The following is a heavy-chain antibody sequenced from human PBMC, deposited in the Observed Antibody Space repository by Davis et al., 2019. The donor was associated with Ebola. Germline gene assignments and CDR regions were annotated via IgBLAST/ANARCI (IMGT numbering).Heavy chain of an antibody. J-gene: IGHJ2*01. CDR3: ARANEWLPGYFDS. CDR1: GGSISSGGYY. D-gene: IGHD6-19*01. Sequence: SETLSLTCTVSGGSISSGGYYWSWIRQHPGKGLEWIGYIYYSGSTYYNPSLKSRVTISVDTSKNQFSLKLSSVTAADTAVYYCARANEWLPGYFDSWGRGTRVTVSS. CDR2: IYYSGST. V-gene: IGHV4-31*03.